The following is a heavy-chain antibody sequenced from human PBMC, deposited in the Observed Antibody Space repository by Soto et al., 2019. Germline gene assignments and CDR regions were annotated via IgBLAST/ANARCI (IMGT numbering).Heavy chain of an antibody. CDR3: ARDLGQGYYDSSGYSTYFDY. V-gene: IGHV1-69*01. CDR1: GGTFNNYA. CDR2: IIPIFGTA. D-gene: IGHD3-22*01. J-gene: IGHJ4*02. Sequence: QVQLVQSGAEVKKPGSSVKVSCKASGGTFNNYAISWVRQAPGQGLEWMGGIIPIFGTANYAQNFQGRVTITADESTSTAYKELSSVRSEDTAVYYCARDLGQGYYDSSGYSTYFDYWGQGTLVTVSS.